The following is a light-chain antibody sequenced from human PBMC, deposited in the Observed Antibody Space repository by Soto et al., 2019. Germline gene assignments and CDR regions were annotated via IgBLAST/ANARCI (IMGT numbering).Light chain of an antibody. CDR1: QSVSSD. CDR2: GAS. Sequence: EIVMTQSPATLSVSPGERATLSCRASQSVSSDLAWYQQKPGQAPRLLIHGASTRATGIPARFSGSGSGTEFTLTISSLQSEDFAVYYCQQYNDWPQTFGQGTKVEI. J-gene: IGKJ1*01. CDR3: QQYNDWPQT. V-gene: IGKV3-15*01.